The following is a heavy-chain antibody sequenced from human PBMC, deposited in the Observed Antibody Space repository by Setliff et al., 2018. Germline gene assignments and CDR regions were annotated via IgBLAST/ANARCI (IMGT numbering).Heavy chain of an antibody. CDR3: ARGRNIAARLLDS. CDR2: IYYSGST. V-gene: IGHV4-61*05. Sequence: PSETLSLTCTVSGGSMRSISYYWGWVRQPPGKGLEWIGYIYYSGSTNYNPSLKSRVTISIDTSKDQFSLKLISMTAADTAVYYCARGRNIAARLLDSWGQGTLVTVSS. CDR1: GGSMRSISYY. D-gene: IGHD6-6*01. J-gene: IGHJ4*02.